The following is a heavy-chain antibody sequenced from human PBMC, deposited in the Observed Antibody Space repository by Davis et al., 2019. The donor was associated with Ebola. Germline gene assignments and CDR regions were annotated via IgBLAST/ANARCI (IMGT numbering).Heavy chain of an antibody. V-gene: IGHV4-34*01. CDR2: VNHSGST. CDR1: GGSLSGYY. J-gene: IGHJ4*02. CDR3: ARLETVAGLDY. Sequence: GSLRLSCAVSGGSLSGYYWSWIRQPPGKGLEWIGEVNHSGSTNYSPSLKSRVTISVDTSKNQFSLKLTPVTAADTAVYYCARLETVAGLDYWGQGTLVTVSS. D-gene: IGHD6-19*01.